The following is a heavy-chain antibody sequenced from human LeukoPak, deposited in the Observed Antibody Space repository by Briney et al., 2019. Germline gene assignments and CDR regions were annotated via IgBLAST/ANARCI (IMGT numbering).Heavy chain of an antibody. J-gene: IGHJ5*02. Sequence: PSETLSLTCAVYGGSFSGYYWSWIRQPPGKGLEWIGEINHSGSTNYNPSLKSRVTISVDTSKNQFSLKLSSVTAADTAVYYCARRHKAIAVAGINWFDPWGQGTLVTVSS. D-gene: IGHD6-19*01. CDR3: ARRHKAIAVAGINWFDP. CDR2: INHSGST. CDR1: GGSFSGYY. V-gene: IGHV4-34*01.